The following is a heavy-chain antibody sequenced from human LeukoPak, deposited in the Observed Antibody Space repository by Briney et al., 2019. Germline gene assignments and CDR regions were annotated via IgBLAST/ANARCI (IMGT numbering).Heavy chain of an antibody. D-gene: IGHD1-26*01. J-gene: IGHJ4*02. CDR1: RGSISSSRYY. CDR2: IFYSRST. CDR3: ARQEVGATTFPRSSYFDY. Sequence: SEILSLTRTVSRGSISSSRYYWGWIRPPPGKGLEWFGSIFYSRSTYHNPSLKRRLTISIDTSKNQFSLNLTSVTAADTAVYYCARQEVGATTFPRSSYFDYWGQRTLVTVSS. V-gene: IGHV4-39*01.